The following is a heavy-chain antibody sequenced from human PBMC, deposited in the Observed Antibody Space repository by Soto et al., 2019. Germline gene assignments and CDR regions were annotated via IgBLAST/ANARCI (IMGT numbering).Heavy chain of an antibody. CDR1: GYTFTSYG. V-gene: IGHV1-18*04. CDR2: ISAYNGNT. J-gene: IGHJ6*02. Sequence: ASVKVSCKASGYTFTSYGISWVRQAPGQGLEWMGWISAYNGNTNYAQKLQGRVTMTTDTSTSTAYMELRSLRSDDTAVYYCARDPHPRRGTVVVPAATYYYGMDVWGQGTTVT. CDR3: ARDPHPRRGTVVVPAATYYYGMDV. D-gene: IGHD2-2*01.